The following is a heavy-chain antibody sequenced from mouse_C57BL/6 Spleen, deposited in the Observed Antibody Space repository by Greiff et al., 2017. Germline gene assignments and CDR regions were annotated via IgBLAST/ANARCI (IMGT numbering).Heavy chain of an antibody. CDR2: INPSNGGT. CDR1: GYTFTSYW. D-gene: IGHD1-1*01. Sequence: VQLQQPGTELVKPGASVKLSCKASGYTFTSYWMHWVKQRPGQGLEWIGNINPSNGGTNYNEKFKSKATLTVDKSSSTASLHLSSLTSEDSAFYYCSRGRFHYYGSSYQYSIDYWGQGTTLTVSS. CDR3: SRGRFHYYGSSYQYSIDY. J-gene: IGHJ2*01. V-gene: IGHV1-53*01.